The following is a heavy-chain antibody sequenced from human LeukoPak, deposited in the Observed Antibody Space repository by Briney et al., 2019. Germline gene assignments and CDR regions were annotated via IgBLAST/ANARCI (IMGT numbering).Heavy chain of an antibody. D-gene: IGHD1-26*01. CDR1: GFTFTDHP. V-gene: IGHV3-7*01. CDR2: IRQDGDLK. J-gene: IGHJ4*02. Sequence: GGSLRLSCVASGFTFTDHPMNWVRQAPGKGLEWVANIRQDGDLKHYVDSVRGRFTISRDNAENSLYLQMNSLRAAATAIYSCARAIVGTIKSYFDYWGQGTLVTASS. CDR3: ARAIVGTIKSYFDY.